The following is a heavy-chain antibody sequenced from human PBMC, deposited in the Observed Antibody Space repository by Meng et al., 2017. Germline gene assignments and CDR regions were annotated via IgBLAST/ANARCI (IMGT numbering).Heavy chain of an antibody. J-gene: IGHJ5*02. V-gene: IGHV1-8*01. CDR3: ARGSSSWITNWFDP. Sequence: VALVQSGGGGKKPGSSVKVSCKASGYTFTSYDINWVRQATGQGLEWMGWMNPNSGNTGYAQKFQGRVTMTRNTSISTAYMELSSLRSEDTAVYYCARGSSSWITNWFDPWGQETLVTVSS. CDR2: MNPNSGNT. CDR1: GYTFTSYD. D-gene: IGHD6-13*01.